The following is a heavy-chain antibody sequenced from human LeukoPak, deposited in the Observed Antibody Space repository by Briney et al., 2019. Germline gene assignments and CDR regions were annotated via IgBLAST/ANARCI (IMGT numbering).Heavy chain of an antibody. CDR1: GYTLTELS. V-gene: IGHV1-24*01. Sequence: GASVKVSCKVSGYTLTELSMHWVRQAPGKGLEWMGGFDPEDGETIYAQKFQGRVTMTEDTSTDTAYMELSSLRSEDTAVYYCATVLHYYDSSGYRDIFDYWGQGTLVTVSS. J-gene: IGHJ4*02. CDR2: FDPEDGET. D-gene: IGHD3-22*01. CDR3: ATVLHYYDSSGYRDIFDY.